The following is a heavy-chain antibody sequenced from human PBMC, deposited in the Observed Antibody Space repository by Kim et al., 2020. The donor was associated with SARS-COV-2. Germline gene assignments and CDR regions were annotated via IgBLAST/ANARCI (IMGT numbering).Heavy chain of an antibody. Sequence: ASVKVSCKASGYTFTSYAMHWVRQAPGQRLEWMGWINAGNGNTKYSQKFQGRVTITRDTSASTAYMELSSLRSEDTAVYYCAMVRGVMGRFDPWGQGTLVTVSS. CDR2: INAGNGNT. D-gene: IGHD3-10*01. V-gene: IGHV1-3*01. J-gene: IGHJ5*02. CDR1: GYTFTSYA. CDR3: AMVRGVMGRFDP.